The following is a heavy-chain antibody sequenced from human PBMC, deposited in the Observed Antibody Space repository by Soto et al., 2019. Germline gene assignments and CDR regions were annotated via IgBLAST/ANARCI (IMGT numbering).Heavy chain of an antibody. CDR1: GFTFSNSA. D-gene: IGHD3-16*02. Sequence: GGSLRLSCATSGFTFSNSAMSWVRQAPGKGLEWVSFISFSGGNTYHADSVKGRFTISRDNSKDTLYLQMNSLRVEDTAIYYCARMVGSYRVFDYWGQGTLVTVSS. CDR3: ARMVGSYRVFDY. J-gene: IGHJ4*02. CDR2: ISFSGGNT. V-gene: IGHV3-23*01.